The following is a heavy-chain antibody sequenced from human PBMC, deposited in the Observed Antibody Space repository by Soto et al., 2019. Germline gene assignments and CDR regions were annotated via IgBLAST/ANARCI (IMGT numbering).Heavy chain of an antibody. CDR2: INAGNGNT. CDR3: ARAPRWVTMIVVVITPYFEY. J-gene: IGHJ4*02. V-gene: IGHV1-3*01. Sequence: ASVKVSSKASGYTFTSYAMHWLRQAPGQRLEWMGWINAGNGNTKYSQKFQGRVTITRDTSASTAYMELSRMRSEDTAVYYCARAPRWVTMIVVVITPYFEYWGQGTLVTVSS. CDR1: GYTFTSYA. D-gene: IGHD3-22*01.